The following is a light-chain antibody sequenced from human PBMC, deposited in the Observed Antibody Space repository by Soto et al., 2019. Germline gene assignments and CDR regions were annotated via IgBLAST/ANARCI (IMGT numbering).Light chain of an antibody. V-gene: IGKV1-39*01. CDR2: AAS. CDR3: QESATTRWA. J-gene: IGKJ1*01. CDR1: QNITNF. Sequence: DIQMTQSASSLSGSVGDRVTIAWRASQNITNFLNWYQHNPGKAPNLLIFAASHLQSGVSSRFSGSGSGTDFTLTISSLHPEDFATFYCQESATTRWAFGQGTKVDIK.